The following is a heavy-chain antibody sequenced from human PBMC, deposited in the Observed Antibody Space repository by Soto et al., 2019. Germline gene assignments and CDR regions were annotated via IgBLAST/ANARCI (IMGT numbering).Heavy chain of an antibody. CDR2: ISYDGSNK. CDR1: GFTFSSFW. CDR3: AKDHALTVTTGIYYYYGMDV. Sequence: GGALRLSFAASGFTFSSFWLHWGRQAPGKGVGLVAVISYDGSNKYYADSVKGRFTISRDNSKNTLYLQMNSLRAEDTAVYYCAKDHALTVTTGIYYYYGMDVWGQGTTVTVSS. D-gene: IGHD4-4*01. J-gene: IGHJ6*02. V-gene: IGHV3-30*18.